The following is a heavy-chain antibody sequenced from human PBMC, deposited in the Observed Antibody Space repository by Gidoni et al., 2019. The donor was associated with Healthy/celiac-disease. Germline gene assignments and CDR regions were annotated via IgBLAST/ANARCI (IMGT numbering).Heavy chain of an antibody. CDR3: EKTIVVVVAAFNWFDP. D-gene: IGHD2-15*01. Sequence: GGSTYYADSVKGRFTISRDNSKNTLSLQMNSLRAEDTAVYYCEKTIVVVVAAFNWFDPWGQGTLVTVSS. CDR2: GGST. V-gene: IGHV3-23*01. J-gene: IGHJ5*02.